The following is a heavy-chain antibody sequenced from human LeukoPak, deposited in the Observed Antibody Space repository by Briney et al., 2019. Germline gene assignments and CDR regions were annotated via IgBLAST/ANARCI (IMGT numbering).Heavy chain of an antibody. CDR1: GFTFSSYA. Sequence: GGSLRLSCAASGFTFSSYAMSWVRQAPGKGLEWVSAISGSGGSTYYADSVKGRFTISRDNSKNTLYLQINSLRAEDTAVYYCAKPSYGSGSYSSVDYWGQGTLVTVSS. D-gene: IGHD3-10*01. V-gene: IGHV3-23*01. CDR3: AKPSYGSGSYSSVDY. CDR2: ISGSGGST. J-gene: IGHJ4*02.